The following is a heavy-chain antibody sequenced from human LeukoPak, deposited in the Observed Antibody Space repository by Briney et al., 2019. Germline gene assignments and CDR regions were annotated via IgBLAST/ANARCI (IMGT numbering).Heavy chain of an antibody. CDR1: GGSIISSNHY. CDR2: ISYSGGT. V-gene: IGHV4-39*02. Sequence: SETLSLTCTVSGGSIISSNHYWGWTRQPPGKGLEWFGSISYSGGTAYNPSLRSRVTISVDTSKNQFSLKVNSVTAADTAVYYCAREVEYYDSSGYRPHAFDIWGQGTLVTVSS. CDR3: AREVEYYDSSGYRPHAFDI. J-gene: IGHJ3*02. D-gene: IGHD3-22*01.